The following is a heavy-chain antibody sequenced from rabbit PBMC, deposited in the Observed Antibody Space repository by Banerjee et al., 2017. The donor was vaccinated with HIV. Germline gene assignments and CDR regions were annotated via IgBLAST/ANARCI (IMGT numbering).Heavy chain of an antibody. D-gene: IGHD6-1*01. J-gene: IGHJ6*01. CDR3: ARGAYGYGAYDYPIDYGMDL. V-gene: IGHV1S45*01. CDR1: GIDFSSYG. Sequence: QEQLVESGGGLVTLGGSLKLSCKASGIDFSSYGISWVRQAPGKGLEWIAYIYPDYGSTDYASWVNGRFTISKTSSTTVTLQMTSLTAADTATYFCARGAYGYGAYDYPIDYGMDLWGPGTLVTVS. CDR2: IYPDYGST.